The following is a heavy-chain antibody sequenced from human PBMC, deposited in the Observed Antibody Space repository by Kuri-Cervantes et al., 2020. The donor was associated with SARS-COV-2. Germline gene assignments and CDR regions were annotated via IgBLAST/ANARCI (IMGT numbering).Heavy chain of an antibody. CDR3: ARFDWGRVT. D-gene: IGHD3-9*01. V-gene: IGHV4-61*01. CDR2: IYSSGST. Sequence: SGSLSLSCTVSGGSISSGSYYWSWIRQPPGKGLEWIGRIYSSGSTNYNPSLKSRVTISVDTSKNQLSLKLRSVTAADTAVYYCARFDWGRVTWGQGSLVTVSS. CDR1: GGSISSGSYY. J-gene: IGHJ4*02.